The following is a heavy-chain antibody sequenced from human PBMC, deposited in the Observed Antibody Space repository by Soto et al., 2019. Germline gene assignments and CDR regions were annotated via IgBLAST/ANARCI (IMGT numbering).Heavy chain of an antibody. J-gene: IGHJ6*02. Sequence: QVQLQQWGAGLLKPSETLSLTCAVYGGSFSGYYWSWIRQPPGKGLEWIGEINHSGSTNYNPSLNRRLTISVDTSKNQFSLKLSSLTAADTAVYYCARARPITMVRGAYYYGMDVWGQGTPVTVSS. CDR3: ARARPITMVRGAYYYGMDV. CDR1: GGSFSGYY. D-gene: IGHD3-10*01. V-gene: IGHV4-34*01. CDR2: INHSGST.